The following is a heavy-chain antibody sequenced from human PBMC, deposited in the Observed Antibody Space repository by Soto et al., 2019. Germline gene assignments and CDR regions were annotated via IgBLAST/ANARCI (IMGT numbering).Heavy chain of an antibody. CDR1: GFTFSSYE. V-gene: IGHV3-48*03. CDR2: ISSSGSTI. D-gene: IGHD6-6*01. CDR3: ARDSRSSSSFPGDYFDY. J-gene: IGHJ4*02. Sequence: EVQLVESGGGLVQPGGSLRLSCAASGFTFSSYEMNWVRQAPVKGLEWVSYISSSGSTIYYADSVKGRFTISRDNAKNSLYLQMNSLRAEDTAVYYCARDSRSSSSFPGDYFDYWGQGTLVTVSS.